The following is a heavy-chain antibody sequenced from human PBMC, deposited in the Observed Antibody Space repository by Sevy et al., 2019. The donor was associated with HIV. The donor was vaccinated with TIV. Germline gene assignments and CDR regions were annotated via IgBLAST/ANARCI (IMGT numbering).Heavy chain of an antibody. D-gene: IGHD2-2*01. J-gene: IGHJ4*02. CDR3: AKDMGSAKPLGYCSSTSCPQAFDY. Sequence: GGSLRLSCAASGFTFDDYAMHWVRQAPGKGLEWVSGISWNSGSIGYADSVKGRFTISRDNAKNSLYLQMNSLRAEDTALYYCAKDMGSAKPLGYCSSTSCPQAFDYWGQGTLVTVSS. CDR1: GFTFDDYA. V-gene: IGHV3-9*01. CDR2: ISWNSGSI.